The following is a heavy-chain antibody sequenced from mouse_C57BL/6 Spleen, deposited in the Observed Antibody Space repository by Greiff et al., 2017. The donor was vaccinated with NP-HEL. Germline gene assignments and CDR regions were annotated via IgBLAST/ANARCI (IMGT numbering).Heavy chain of an antibody. D-gene: IGHD1-1*01. Sequence: QVQLQQSGAELVKPGASVKLSCKASGYTFTSYWMHWVKQRPGRGLEWIGRIDPNSGGTKYNEKFKSKATLTVDKPSSTAYMQLSSLTSEDSAVYYCARERITTVAYAMDYWGQGTSVTVSS. J-gene: IGHJ4*01. CDR2: IDPNSGGT. V-gene: IGHV1-72*01. CDR3: ARERITTVAYAMDY. CDR1: GYTFTSYW.